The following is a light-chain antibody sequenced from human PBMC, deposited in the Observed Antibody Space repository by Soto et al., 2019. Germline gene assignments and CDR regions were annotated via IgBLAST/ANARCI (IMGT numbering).Light chain of an antibody. CDR2: DAS. V-gene: IGKV3-11*01. CDR3: QQRSNWPPIT. Sequence: EIVLTQSPATLSLSAGERATLSCRASQSVSSYLAWYQQKPGQAPRLLIYDASNRATGIPARFSGSGSGTDFTLTISSLEPEDFAVYYCQQRSNWPPITFGQGTRLETK. CDR1: QSVSSY. J-gene: IGKJ5*01.